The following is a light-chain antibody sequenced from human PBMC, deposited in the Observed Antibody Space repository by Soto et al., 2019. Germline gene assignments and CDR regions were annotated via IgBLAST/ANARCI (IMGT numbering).Light chain of an antibody. J-gene: IGKJ1*01. CDR3: QQYNNWPPIT. V-gene: IGKV3-15*01. CDR2: DAS. CDR1: ESVSRN. Sequence: EVVMTQSPATLSVSPGERATLSCRASESVSRNLAWYQQKPGQAPRLLIYDASTRATGIPDRFSGGGSGTEFTLTISSLQSEDFAVYYCQQYNNWPPITFGQGTKVDIK.